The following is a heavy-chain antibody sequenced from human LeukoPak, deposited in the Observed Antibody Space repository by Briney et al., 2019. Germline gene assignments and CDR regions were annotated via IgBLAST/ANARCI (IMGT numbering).Heavy chain of an antibody. V-gene: IGHV3-74*01. Sequence: GGSLRLSCAASGFIFSSYSMHWVRQVPGKGPVWVPRVYTDGTTTDFADSVKGRFTVSRDNAKNTLYLQMDSLRAEDTAMYYCARSVVSTYWYFDLWGRGTLVTVSS. J-gene: IGHJ2*01. CDR3: ARSVVSTYWYFDL. CDR1: GFIFSSYS. D-gene: IGHD4-23*01. CDR2: VYTDGTTT.